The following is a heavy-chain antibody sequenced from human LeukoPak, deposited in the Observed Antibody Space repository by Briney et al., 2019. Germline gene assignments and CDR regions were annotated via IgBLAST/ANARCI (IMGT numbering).Heavy chain of an antibody. CDR2: IYYSGST. Sequence: SETLSLTCTVSGGSISSSSYYWGWIRQPPGKGLDWIGCIYYSGSTYYNPSLKSRITISVDTSKNQFSLTLSSVTAADTAVYYCARHGDDLYYFDYWGQGTLVTVSS. D-gene: IGHD3-16*01. CDR3: ARHGDDLYYFDY. CDR1: GGSISSSSYY. J-gene: IGHJ4*02. V-gene: IGHV4-39*01.